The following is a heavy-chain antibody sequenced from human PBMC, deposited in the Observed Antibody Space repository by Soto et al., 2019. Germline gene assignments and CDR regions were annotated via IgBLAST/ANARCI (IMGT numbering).Heavy chain of an antibody. J-gene: IGHJ6*02. D-gene: IGHD5-18*01. Sequence: GESLKISCKGSGYSFTSYWIDWVRQMPGKGLEWMGRIDPSDSYTNYSPSFQGHVTISADKSISTAYLQWSSLKASDTAMYYCARTSMQSRGYSYGHGGMDVWGQGTTVTDSS. CDR2: IDPSDSYT. CDR1: GYSFTSYW. CDR3: ARTSMQSRGYSYGHGGMDV. V-gene: IGHV5-10-1*01.